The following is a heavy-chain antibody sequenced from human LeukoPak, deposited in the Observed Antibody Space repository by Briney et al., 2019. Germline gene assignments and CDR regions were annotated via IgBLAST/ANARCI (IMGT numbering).Heavy chain of an antibody. Sequence: GGSLRLSCAASGFTFSSYWMHWVRQAPGKGLVWVSRINSDGSSTSYADSVKGRFTISRDNAKNTLSLQMNSLRAEDTAVYYCAREELVEDDFWSGPYDYWGQGTLVTVSS. D-gene: IGHD3-3*01. V-gene: IGHV3-74*01. CDR1: GFTFSSYW. CDR2: INSDGSST. J-gene: IGHJ4*02. CDR3: AREELVEDDFWSGPYDY.